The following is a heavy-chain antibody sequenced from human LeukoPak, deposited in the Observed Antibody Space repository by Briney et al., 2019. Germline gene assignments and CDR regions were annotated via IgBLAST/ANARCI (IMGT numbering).Heavy chain of an antibody. J-gene: IGHJ4*02. Sequence: GGSLRLSCAASGFTFSSYSMNWVRQAPGKGLEWVSSISSSSSYIYYADSVKGRFTISRDNAKNSLYLQMNNLRAEDTAVYYCARETIAAAGTGVDYWGQGTLVTVSS. CDR2: ISSSSSYI. CDR1: GFTFSSYS. CDR3: ARETIAAAGTGVDY. D-gene: IGHD6-13*01. V-gene: IGHV3-21*01.